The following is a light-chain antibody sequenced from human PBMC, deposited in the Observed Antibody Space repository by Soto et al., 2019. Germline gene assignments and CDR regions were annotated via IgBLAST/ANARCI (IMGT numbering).Light chain of an antibody. Sequence: EIVLTRSPGTLSLSPGERATLSCRTSQSASNSYFAWYQQKPGQAPRLLLYGASTRANGIPDRFSGSGSETDFTLTISRLEPEDFAVYYCQQYGTSFWTFGQGTKVEIK. CDR3: QQYGTSFWT. V-gene: IGKV3-20*01. CDR2: GAS. J-gene: IGKJ1*01. CDR1: QSASNSY.